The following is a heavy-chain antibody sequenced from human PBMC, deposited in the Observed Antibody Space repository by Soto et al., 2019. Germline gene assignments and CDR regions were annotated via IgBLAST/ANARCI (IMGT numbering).Heavy chain of an antibody. CDR3: ARYSPPKKSFDSNPGWLDP. V-gene: IGHV4-59*01. CDR2: VYDSGTS. J-gene: IGHJ5*02. CDR1: GGSMNSYY. D-gene: IGHD2-21*01. Sequence: SETLSLTCTVSGGSMNSYYWTWVRQPPGKGLEWIGYVYDSGTSKYNASLESRITMSLDKSRNQFSLSLSYVTAADTAVYFCARYSPPKKSFDSNPGWLDPWGQGTLVTVPQ.